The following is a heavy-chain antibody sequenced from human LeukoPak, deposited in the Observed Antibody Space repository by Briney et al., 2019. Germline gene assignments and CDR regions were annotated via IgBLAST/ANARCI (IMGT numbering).Heavy chain of an antibody. J-gene: IGHJ5*02. D-gene: IGHD2-8*02. V-gene: IGHV4-34*01. Sequence: SETLSLTCAVYGGSFSGYYWSWIRQPPGKGLEWIGEINHSGSTNYNPSLKSRVTISVDTSKNQFSLKPSSVTAADTAVYYCARGPSLRRYWYDNWFDPWGQGTLVTVSS. CDR1: GGSFSGYY. CDR2: INHSGST. CDR3: ARGPSLRRYWYDNWFDP.